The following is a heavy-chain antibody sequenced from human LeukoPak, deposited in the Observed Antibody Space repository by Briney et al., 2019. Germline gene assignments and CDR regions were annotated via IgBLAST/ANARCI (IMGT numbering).Heavy chain of an antibody. CDR1: GFTFSSYG. Sequence: GGSLRLSCAASGFTFSSYGMHWVRQAPGKGLEWVAVIWYDGSNKFYADSVKGRFTIPRDNSKNTLHLQMNSLRAEDTAVYYCASRSPALDYWGQGTLVTVSS. CDR3: ASRSPALDY. J-gene: IGHJ4*02. CDR2: IWYDGSNK. D-gene: IGHD2-2*01. V-gene: IGHV3-33*01.